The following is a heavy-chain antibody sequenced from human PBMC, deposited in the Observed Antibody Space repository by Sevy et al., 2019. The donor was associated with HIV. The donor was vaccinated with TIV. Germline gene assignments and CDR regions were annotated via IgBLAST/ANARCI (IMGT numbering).Heavy chain of an antibody. CDR1: GYTFTNYA. CDR3: ARHADSWLHCGGNDQFSYYFCMDV. D-gene: IGHD2-15*01. V-gene: IGHV1-18*01. CDR2: ISAYNGNT. Sequence: ASVKVSCKASGYTFTNYAISWVRQAPGQGLEWMGWISAYNGNTYYAQKLQGRGTMTTDTSTSTAYMELRSLRSDDTAVYYCARHADSWLHCGGNDQFSYYFCMDVWGKGTTVTVSS. J-gene: IGHJ6*03.